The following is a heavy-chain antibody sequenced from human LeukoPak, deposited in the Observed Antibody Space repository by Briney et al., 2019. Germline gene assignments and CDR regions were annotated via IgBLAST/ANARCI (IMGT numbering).Heavy chain of an antibody. CDR2: ISGSGSST. D-gene: IGHD6-13*01. V-gene: IGHV3-23*01. CDR3: AKRPKYGNSWIDF. CDR1: GFTFNNFA. J-gene: IGHJ4*02. Sequence: GGSLRLSCAASGFTFNNFAMSWVRQAPGKGLDGCSGISGSGSSTYYADSVKGRFTISRANSNSTLYLQMNSLRAEDTAVYYCAKRPKYGNSWIDFWGQGTLVTVSS.